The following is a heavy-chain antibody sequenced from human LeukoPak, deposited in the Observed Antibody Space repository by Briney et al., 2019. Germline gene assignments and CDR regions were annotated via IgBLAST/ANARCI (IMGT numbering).Heavy chain of an antibody. CDR3: ARGRPGYYDSSGYAISGYFDY. V-gene: IGHV1-18*01. CDR1: GYTFTSYG. Sequence: ASVKVSCKASGYTFTSYGISWVRQASGQGLEWMGWISAYNGNTNYAQKLQGRVTMTTDTSTSTAYMELRSLRSDDTAVYYCARGRPGYYDSSGYAISGYFDYWGQGTLVTVSS. J-gene: IGHJ4*02. D-gene: IGHD3-22*01. CDR2: ISAYNGNT.